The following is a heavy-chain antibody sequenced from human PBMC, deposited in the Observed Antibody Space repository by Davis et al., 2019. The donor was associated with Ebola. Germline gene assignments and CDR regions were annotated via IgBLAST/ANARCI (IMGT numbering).Heavy chain of an antibody. J-gene: IGHJ6*02. CDR3: ARVIRRHYYYYYGMDV. Sequence: ASVKVSCKASGYTFTGYYMHWVRQAPGQGLEWMGWINPNSGGTNYAQKFQGWVTMTRDTSISTAYMELSRLRSDDTAVYYCARVIRRHYYYYYGMDVWGQGTTVTVSS. CDR2: INPNSGGT. D-gene: IGHD2-21*01. CDR1: GYTFTGYY. V-gene: IGHV1-2*04.